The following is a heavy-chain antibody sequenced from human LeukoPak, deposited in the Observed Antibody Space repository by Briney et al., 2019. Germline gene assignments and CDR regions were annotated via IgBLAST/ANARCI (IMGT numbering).Heavy chain of an antibody. D-gene: IGHD3-22*01. Sequence: PGGSLRLSCAASGFTFSDYSMSWVRQAPGKGLEWVSYISTSSNYIYYADSVRGRFTISRDNAKKSLYLQMNSLRAEDTAVYYCARGTYDSSGQFDFWGQGTLVTVSS. CDR2: ISTSSNYI. V-gene: IGHV3-21*01. J-gene: IGHJ4*02. CDR3: ARGTYDSSGQFDF. CDR1: GFTFSDYS.